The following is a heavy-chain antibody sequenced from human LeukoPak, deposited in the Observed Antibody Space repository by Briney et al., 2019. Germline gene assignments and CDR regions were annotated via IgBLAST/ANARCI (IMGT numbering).Heavy chain of an antibody. J-gene: IGHJ4*02. V-gene: IGHV3-21*01. CDR1: GFTFSSYS. Sequence: GGSLRLXCAASGFTFSSYSMNWVRQAPGKGLEWVSSISSSSSYIYYADSVKGRFTISRDNAKNSLYLQMNSLRAEDTAVYYCATSGDYYDSSGYLDYWGQGTLVTVSS. D-gene: IGHD3-22*01. CDR2: ISSSSSYI. CDR3: ATSGDYYDSSGYLDY.